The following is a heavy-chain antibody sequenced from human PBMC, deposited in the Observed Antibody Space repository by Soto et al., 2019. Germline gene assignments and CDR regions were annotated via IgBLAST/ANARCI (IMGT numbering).Heavy chain of an antibody. CDR1: GFTFSSYG. D-gene: IGHD3-22*01. V-gene: IGHV3-30*02. Sequence: GGSLRLSCAASGFTFSSYGMHWVRQAPGKGLEWVAVIWYDGSNKYYADSVKGRFTISRDNSKNTLYLQMNSLRAEDTAVYYSAIEFDGSLWFDYSGQGTLITVSS. CDR2: IWYDGSNK. J-gene: IGHJ4*02. CDR3: AIEFDGSLWFDY.